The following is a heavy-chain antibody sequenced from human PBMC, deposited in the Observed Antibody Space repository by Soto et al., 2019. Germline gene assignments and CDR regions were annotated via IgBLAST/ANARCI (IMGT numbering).Heavy chain of an antibody. CDR3: AREAGSSGFFAFDI. J-gene: IGHJ3*02. CDR2: ISSSSSYI. CDR1: GFTFSSYS. D-gene: IGHD3-22*01. Sequence: GGSLRLSCAASGFTFSSYSMNWVRQAPGKGLEWVSSISSSSSYIYYADSVKGRFTISRDNAKNSLYLQMNSLRAEDTAVYYCAREAGSSGFFAFDIWGQGTMVTVSS. V-gene: IGHV3-21*01.